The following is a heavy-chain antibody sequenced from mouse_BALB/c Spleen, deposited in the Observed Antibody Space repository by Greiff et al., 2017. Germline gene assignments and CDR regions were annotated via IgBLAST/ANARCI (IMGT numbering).Heavy chain of an antibody. D-gene: IGHD1-1*01. CDR3: ARDGGYYYGSRYFDY. V-gene: IGHV5-4*02. Sequence: EVQGVESGGGLVKPGGSLKLSCAASGFTFSDYYMYWVRQTPEKRLEWVATISDGGSYTYYPDSVKGRFTISRDNAKNNLYLQMSSLKSEDTAMYYCARDGGYYYGSRYFDYWGQGTTLTVSS. J-gene: IGHJ2*01. CDR1: GFTFSDYY. CDR2: ISDGGSYT.